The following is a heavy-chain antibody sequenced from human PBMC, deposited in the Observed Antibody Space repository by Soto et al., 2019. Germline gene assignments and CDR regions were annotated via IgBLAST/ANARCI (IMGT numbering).Heavy chain of an antibody. V-gene: IGHV3-21*01. CDR3: AIIAARDRGPQYYYGMDV. Sequence: GGSLRLSCAASGFTFSSYSMNWVRQAPGKGLEWVSSISSSSSYIYYADSVKGRFTISRDNAKNSLYLQMNSLRAEDTAVYYCAIIAARDRGPQYYYGMDVWGQGTTVTVSS. CDR2: ISSSSSYI. J-gene: IGHJ6*02. D-gene: IGHD6-6*01. CDR1: GFTFSSYS.